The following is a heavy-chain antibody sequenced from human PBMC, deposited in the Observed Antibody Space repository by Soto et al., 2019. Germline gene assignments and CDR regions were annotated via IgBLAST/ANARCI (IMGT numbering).Heavy chain of an antibody. CDR2: MYPGDSDT. CDR3: ARLPRDCNKTSCYYADH. V-gene: IGHV5-51*01. Sequence: GESLKISCRGSGYDFNTNWFGWVRQLPGRGLEWVGIMYPGDSDTRYNPSLQGHVTLSVDVAVSTAFLQWRSLETSDTGMYFCARLPRDCNKTSCYYADHWGQGTQVTVSS. CDR1: GYDFNTNW. J-gene: IGHJ4*02. D-gene: IGHD3-3*01.